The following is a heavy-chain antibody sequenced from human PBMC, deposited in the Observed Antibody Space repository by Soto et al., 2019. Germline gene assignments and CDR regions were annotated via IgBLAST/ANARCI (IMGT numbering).Heavy chain of an antibody. CDR1: GYSFTSYW. CDR3: ARKSSSSSDYYYGMDV. V-gene: IGHV5-51*01. CDR2: IYPGDSDT. J-gene: IGHJ6*02. D-gene: IGHD6-6*01. Sequence: GESLKISCKGSGYSFTSYWIGWVRQMPGKGLEWMGIIYPGDSDTRYSPSFQGQVIISADKSISTAYLQWSSLKASDTAMYYCARKSSSSSDYYYGMDVWGQGTTVTVS.